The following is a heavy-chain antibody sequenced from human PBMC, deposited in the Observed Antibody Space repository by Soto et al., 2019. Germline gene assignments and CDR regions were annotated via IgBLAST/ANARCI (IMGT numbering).Heavy chain of an antibody. CDR2: IYYSGST. Sequence: SETLSLTCTVSGGTISSWYWSWIRQPPGKGLEWIGYIYYSGSTNCNPSLKSRVTISVDTSKNQFSLKLSSVTAADTAVYYCARVTGVVVVAAGQKYYYYGMDVWGQGTTVTVSS. D-gene: IGHD2-15*01. CDR3: ARVTGVVVVAAGQKYYYYGMDV. CDR1: GGTISSWY. J-gene: IGHJ6*02. V-gene: IGHV4-59*01.